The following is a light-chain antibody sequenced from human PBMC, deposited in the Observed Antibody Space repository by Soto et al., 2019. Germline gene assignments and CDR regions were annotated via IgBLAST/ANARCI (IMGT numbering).Light chain of an antibody. J-gene: IGLJ1*01. CDR1: SSDIGGYNY. CDR2: DVS. CDR3: CSYAGSYTYV. V-gene: IGLV2-11*01. Sequence: QSVLTQPRSVSGSPGQSVTISCTGTSSDIGGYNYVSWYQQHPGKAPKLMIYDVSKRPSGAPDRFSGSKSGNTASLTISELQAEDEADYYCCSYAGSYTYVFGTGTKVTVL.